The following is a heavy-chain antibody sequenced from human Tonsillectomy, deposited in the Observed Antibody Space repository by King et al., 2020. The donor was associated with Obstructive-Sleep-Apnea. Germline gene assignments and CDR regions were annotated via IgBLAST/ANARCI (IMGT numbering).Heavy chain of an antibody. CDR1: GYTFTSHD. CDR3: AAGSWYYYGMDV. Sequence: VQLVQSGAEVKKPGASVKVSCKASGYTFTSHDINWVRQATGQGLEWMGWMNPNIGNTGYAQKFQDRVTMTRDTSISTAYMELSSLRSEDTAVYYCAAGSWYYYGMDVWGQGTTVTVSS. J-gene: IGHJ6*02. D-gene: IGHD6-13*01. CDR2: MNPNIGNT. V-gene: IGHV1-8*01.